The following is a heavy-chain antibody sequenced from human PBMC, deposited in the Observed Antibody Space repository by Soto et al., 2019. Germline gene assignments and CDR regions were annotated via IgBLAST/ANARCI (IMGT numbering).Heavy chain of an antibody. Sequence: QVTLEESGPTRVKPTQTLTLTCTFSGFSLATSGVGVGWVRQPPGKALERLALIYWDDDKRYSPSLRSRLTVTKDTSRNQVVLTMTNMDPVDTATYYCAHRVGLQGNWNGGYFDSWGQGALVTVSS. D-gene: IGHD1-1*01. CDR2: IYWDDDK. V-gene: IGHV2-5*02. CDR1: GFSLATSGVG. CDR3: AHRVGLQGNWNGGYFDS. J-gene: IGHJ4*02.